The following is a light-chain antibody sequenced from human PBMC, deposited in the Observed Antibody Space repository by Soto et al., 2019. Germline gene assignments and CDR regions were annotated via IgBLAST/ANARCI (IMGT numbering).Light chain of an antibody. CDR2: TTS. J-gene: IGKJ2*01. CDR1: QSISSY. Sequence: DIQMIQSPSSLSASVGDRVTITCRASQSISSYLNWYKQKPGKAPNLLIYTTSNLQNGVPLRFSGSGSGTDFTLTISSLQPEDFAIYFCQQTHRVPYTFGQGTKVEIK. CDR3: QQTHRVPYT. V-gene: IGKV1-39*01.